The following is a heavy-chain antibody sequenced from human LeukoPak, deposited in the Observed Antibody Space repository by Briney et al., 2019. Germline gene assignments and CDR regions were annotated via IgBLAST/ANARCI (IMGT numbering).Heavy chain of an antibody. Sequence: GSLRLSCAASGFGFSSYSMNWVRQPPGKGLEWIGSIYYSGSTYYNPSLKSRVTISVDTSKKQFSLKLSSVTAADTAVYYCARRRDDSSGYYWYFDYWGQGTLVTVSS. CDR1: GFGFSSYSMN. D-gene: IGHD3-22*01. J-gene: IGHJ4*02. V-gene: IGHV4-39*01. CDR2: IYYSGST. CDR3: ARRRDDSSGYYWYFDY.